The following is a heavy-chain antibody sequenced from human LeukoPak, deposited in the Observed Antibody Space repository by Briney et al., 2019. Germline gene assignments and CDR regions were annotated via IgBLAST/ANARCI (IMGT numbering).Heavy chain of an antibody. CDR3: ARYVPEAVAHIDY. CDR2: IYPGDSDT. CDR1: GYSFTSYW. V-gene: IGHV5-51*01. Sequence: GESLKISCNGSGYSFTSYWIGWVRQMPGKGLEWMGIIYPGDSDTRYSPSFQGQVTISADKSISTAYLQWSSLKASDTAMYYCARYVPEAVAHIDYWGQGTLVTVSS. J-gene: IGHJ4*02. D-gene: IGHD6-19*01.